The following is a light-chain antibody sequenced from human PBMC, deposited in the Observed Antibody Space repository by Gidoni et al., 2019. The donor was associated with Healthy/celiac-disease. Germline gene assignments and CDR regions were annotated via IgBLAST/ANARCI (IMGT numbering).Light chain of an antibody. CDR2: WAS. CDR1: QRGLYSTNNKNY. Sequence: DVVVTQYPDSLAVSLSERANINCKSSQRGLYSTNNKNYLAGYQQKPGQPLKLLIYWASTRDSGVPDRFSGCGSGTDFTLTIISLQAEDVAVYYWQHYYSTPSTFGGGTKVEIK. J-gene: IGKJ4*01. CDR3: QHYYSTPST. V-gene: IGKV4-1*01.